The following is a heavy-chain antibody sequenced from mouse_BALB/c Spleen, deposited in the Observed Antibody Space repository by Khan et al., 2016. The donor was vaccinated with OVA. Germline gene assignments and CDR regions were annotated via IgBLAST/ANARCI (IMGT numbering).Heavy chain of an antibody. V-gene: IGHV1-77*01. J-gene: IGHJ3*01. D-gene: IGHD1-2*01. Sequence: QVQLKQSGAELARPGASVKLSCKASGYTFTDYYINWVKQRTGQGLEWIGEISPGSGDTYYNERFKGKATLTADKSSSTAYMQLSSLTSEASAVYYCARRNYGGYTFAYWGQGTLVTVSA. CDR3: ARRNYGGYTFAY. CDR1: GYTFTDYY. CDR2: ISPGSGDT.